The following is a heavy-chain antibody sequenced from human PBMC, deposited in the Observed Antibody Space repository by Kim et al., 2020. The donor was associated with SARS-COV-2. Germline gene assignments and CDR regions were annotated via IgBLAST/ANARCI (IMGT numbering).Heavy chain of an antibody. D-gene: IGHD3-10*01. J-gene: IGHJ3*02. CDR3: ARGLLVGITMVRGPHDAFDI. CDR2: INHSGST. Sequence: SETLSLTCAVYGGSFSGYYWSWIRQPPGKGLEWIGEINHSGSTNYNPSLKSRVTISVDTSKNQFSLKLSSVTAADTAVYYCARGLLVGITMVRGPHDAFDIWGQGTMVTVSS. V-gene: IGHV4-34*01. CDR1: GGSFSGYY.